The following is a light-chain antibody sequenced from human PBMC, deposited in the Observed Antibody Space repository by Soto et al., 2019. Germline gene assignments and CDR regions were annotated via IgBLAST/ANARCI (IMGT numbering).Light chain of an antibody. V-gene: IGKV1-5*03. CDR3: QQYNSFPWT. CDR1: QNIYNW. CDR2: KAS. Sequence: DIQMTQSPSTLSASVVARVTITCRASQNIYNWRAWNQQKPGKAPKLLLYKASSLESGVPSRFSGSGSGTEFTLTISSLQPDDFATYYCQQYNSFPWTFGQGTNVEIK. J-gene: IGKJ1*01.